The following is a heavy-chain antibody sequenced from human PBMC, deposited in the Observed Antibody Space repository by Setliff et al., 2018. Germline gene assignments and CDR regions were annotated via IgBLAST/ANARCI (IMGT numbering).Heavy chain of an antibody. V-gene: IGHV3-15*01. CDR1: GFAFSNVW. CDR2: IKSKTEGGIT. J-gene: IGHJ4*02. D-gene: IGHD6-13*01. Sequence: GGSLRPSCAASGFAFSNVWMSWVRQAPGRGLEWVGRIKSKTEGGITDYAAPVKGSITISRDESKNTLYLQMNSLKTEDTAVYYCITSSSWYPFDYWGQGTLVTVSS. CDR3: ITSSSWYPFDY.